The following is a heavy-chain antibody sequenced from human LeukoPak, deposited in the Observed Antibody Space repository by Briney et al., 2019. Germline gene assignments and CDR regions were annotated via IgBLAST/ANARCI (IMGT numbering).Heavy chain of an antibody. CDR3: AKLGYSSSGGNYFDY. Sequence: GGSLGLSCAASGFTFSSYAMSWVRQAPGKGLEWVSAISGSGGSTYYADSVKGRFTISRDNSKNTLYLQMNSLRAEDTAVYYCAKLGYSSSGGNYFDYWGQGTLVTVSS. J-gene: IGHJ4*02. CDR2: ISGSGGST. V-gene: IGHV3-23*01. D-gene: IGHD6-13*01. CDR1: GFTFSSYA.